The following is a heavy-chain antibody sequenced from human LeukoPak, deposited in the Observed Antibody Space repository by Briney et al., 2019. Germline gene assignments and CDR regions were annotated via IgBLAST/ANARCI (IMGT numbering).Heavy chain of an antibody. D-gene: IGHD3-22*01. J-gene: IGHJ4*02. V-gene: IGHV1-46*01. CDR1: GYTFTSYY. CDR2: INPSGGST. Sequence: GASVKVSCKASGYTFTSYYMHWVRQAPGQGLEWMGIINPSGGSTSYAQKFQGRVTMTRDTSTSTVYLELSSLRSGDTAVYYCARDLRAHYYDSSGYLSYWGQGTLVTVSS. CDR3: ARDLRAHYYDSSGYLSY.